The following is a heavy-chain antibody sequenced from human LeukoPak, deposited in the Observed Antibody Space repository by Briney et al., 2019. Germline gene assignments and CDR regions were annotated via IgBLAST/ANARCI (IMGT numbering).Heavy chain of an antibody. J-gene: IGHJ6*03. CDR1: GFTFSSYW. CDR2: INSDGSST. D-gene: IGHD2-15*01. CDR3: ARGTLGYCSGGSCPTYYYYYYTDV. Sequence: PGGSLRLSCAASGFTFSSYWTHWVRQAPGKGLVWVSRINSDGSSTSYADSVKGRFTISRDNAKNTLYLQMNSLRAEDTAVYYCARGTLGYCSGGSCPTYYYYYYTDVWGKGTTVTVSS. V-gene: IGHV3-74*01.